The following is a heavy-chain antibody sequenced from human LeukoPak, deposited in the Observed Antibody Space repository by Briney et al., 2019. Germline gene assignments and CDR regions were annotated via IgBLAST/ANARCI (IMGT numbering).Heavy chain of an antibody. CDR2: IIPIFGTA. J-gene: IGHJ6*02. CDR1: GGTFSSYA. Sequence: ASVKVSCKASGGTFSSYAISWVRQAPGQGLEWMGGIIPIFGTANYAQKFQGRVTITADESTSTAYMELSGLRSEDTAVYYCARDSPAATFYYYGMDVWGQGTTVTVSS. V-gene: IGHV1-69*13. D-gene: IGHD2-2*01. CDR3: ARDSPAATFYYYGMDV.